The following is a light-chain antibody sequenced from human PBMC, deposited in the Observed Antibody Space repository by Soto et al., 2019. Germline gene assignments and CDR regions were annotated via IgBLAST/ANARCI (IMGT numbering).Light chain of an antibody. CDR2: DAS. V-gene: IGKV3-11*01. CDR1: QSVSSY. Sequence: ELVLTQSPATLSLSPGERATLSCRASQSVSSYLAWYQQKPGQAPRLLIYDASKRATGIPARFSGSGSGTDFTLTISSLEPEDFAVYYCQHRSNPPLTFGGGTKVEIK. CDR3: QHRSNPPLT. J-gene: IGKJ4*01.